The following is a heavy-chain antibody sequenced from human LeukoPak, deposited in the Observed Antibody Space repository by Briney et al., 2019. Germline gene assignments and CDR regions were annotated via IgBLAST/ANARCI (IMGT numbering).Heavy chain of an antibody. Sequence: GGSLRLSCAASGFTFSSYEMNWVRQAPGKGLEWVSYISSSGSTIYYADSVKGRFTISRDNAKNSLYLQMNSLRAEDTAVYYCARDYYYDSSGYNEGGYWGQGTLVTVYS. CDR2: ISSSGSTI. CDR1: GFTFSSYE. CDR3: ARDYYYDSSGYNEGGY. J-gene: IGHJ4*02. D-gene: IGHD3-22*01. V-gene: IGHV3-48*03.